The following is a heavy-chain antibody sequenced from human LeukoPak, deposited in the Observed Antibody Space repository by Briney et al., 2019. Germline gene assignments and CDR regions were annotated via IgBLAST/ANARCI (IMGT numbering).Heavy chain of an antibody. CDR1: GFTFSSYG. Sequence: GGSLRLSCAASGFTFSSYGMHWVRQAPGKGLEWVAVIWYDGSNKYYAGSVKGRFTISRDNSKNTLYLQMNSLRAEGTAVYYCARDDILTGYYALDVWGQGTTVTVSS. CDR3: ARDDILTGYYALDV. D-gene: IGHD3-9*01. CDR2: IWYDGSNK. V-gene: IGHV3-33*01. J-gene: IGHJ6*02.